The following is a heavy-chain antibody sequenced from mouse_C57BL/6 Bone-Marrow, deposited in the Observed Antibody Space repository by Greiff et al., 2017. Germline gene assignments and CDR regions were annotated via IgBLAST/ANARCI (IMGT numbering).Heavy chain of an antibody. V-gene: IGHV1-7*01. CDR2: INPSTGYT. CDR3: YYGSSYAMDY. CDR1: GYTFTSYW. D-gene: IGHD1-1*01. Sequence: QVQLQQSGAELAKPGASVKMSCKASGYTFTSYWMHWVKQRPGQGLEWIGYINPSTGYTEYNQKFKDKATLTADKSSSTAYMQLSSLTSEDSAVYDCYYGSSYAMDYWGQGTSVTVSS. J-gene: IGHJ4*01.